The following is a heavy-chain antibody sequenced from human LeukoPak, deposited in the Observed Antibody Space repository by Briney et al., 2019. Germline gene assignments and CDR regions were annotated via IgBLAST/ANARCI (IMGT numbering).Heavy chain of an antibody. CDR3: ATGWNYYFHY. D-gene: IGHD1-1*01. Sequence: PSETLSLTCTVSGXSINDYYGYWIRQPPGKGLEWIGCFDHSRTTNYNPSLKSRVTVSVDTSKNQFFLKLSSVTAADTAIYYCATGWNYYFHYWGQGTLVTVSS. V-gene: IGHV4-59*08. CDR2: FDHSRTT. CDR1: GXSINDYY. J-gene: IGHJ4*02.